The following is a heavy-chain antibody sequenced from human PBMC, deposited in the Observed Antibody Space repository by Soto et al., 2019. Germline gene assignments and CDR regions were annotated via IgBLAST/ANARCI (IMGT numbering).Heavy chain of an antibody. Sequence: PGGSLRLACAASGFTFSSYAMHWVRQAPGKGLEWVAVISYDGSNKYYADSVKGRFTISRDNSKNTLYLQMNSLRAEDTAVYYCARDQGYSFDYWGQGTLVTVSS. D-gene: IGHD5-18*01. CDR2: ISYDGSNK. V-gene: IGHV3-30-3*01. CDR1: GFTFSSYA. J-gene: IGHJ4*02. CDR3: ARDQGYSFDY.